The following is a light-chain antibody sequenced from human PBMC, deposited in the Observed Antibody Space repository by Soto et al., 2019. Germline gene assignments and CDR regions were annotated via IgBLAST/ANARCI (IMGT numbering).Light chain of an antibody. J-gene: IGKJ4*01. CDR1: QSVRNNN. Sequence: EIVLTQSPGTLSLSPGERATLSCRASQSVRNNNLAWYQQKPGQAPRLLIYGASSRATGVPDRFSGSGSGTDFTLKISRREPEDSAVYFCQQYGTLRTFGGGTRVEVK. V-gene: IGKV3-20*01. CDR2: GAS. CDR3: QQYGTLRT.